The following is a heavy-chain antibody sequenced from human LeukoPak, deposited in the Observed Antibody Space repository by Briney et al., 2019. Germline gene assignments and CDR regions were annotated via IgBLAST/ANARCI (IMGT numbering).Heavy chain of an antibody. CDR1: GGSFSGYY. CDR3: ARDSPPDSSGYYHDAFDI. CDR2: INHSGST. V-gene: IGHV4-34*01. Sequence: SETLSLTCAVYGGSFSGYYWSWIRQPPGKGLEWIGEINHSGSTNYNPSLKSRVTISVDTSKNQFSLKLSSVTAADTAVYYCARDSPPDSSGYYHDAFDIWGQGTMVTVSS. J-gene: IGHJ3*02. D-gene: IGHD3-22*01.